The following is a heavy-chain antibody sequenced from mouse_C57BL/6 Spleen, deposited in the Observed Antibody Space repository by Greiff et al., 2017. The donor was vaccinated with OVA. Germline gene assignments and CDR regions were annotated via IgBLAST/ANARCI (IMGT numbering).Heavy chain of an antibody. V-gene: IGHV1-82*01. CDR3: ARSGGSQAPGFAY. D-gene: IGHD3-2*02. J-gene: IGHJ3*01. CDR2: IYPGDGDT. Sequence: QVQLQQSGPELVKPGASVKISCKASGYAFSSSWMNWVKQRPGKGLEWIGRIYPGDGDTNYNGKFKGKATLTADKSSSTAYMQLSSLTSEDSAVYFGARSGGSQAPGFAYWGQGTLVTVSA. CDR1: GYAFSSSW.